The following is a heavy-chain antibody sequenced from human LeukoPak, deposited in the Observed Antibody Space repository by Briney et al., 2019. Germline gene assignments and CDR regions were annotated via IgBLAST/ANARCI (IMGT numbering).Heavy chain of an antibody. Sequence: ASVKVSCKASGCTFTGYYLHWVRQAPGQGLEWMGWINPDSGGANYAQKFQGRLTMTWDTSISTAYMELSRLRSDDTAIYYCARGRFYTSGSYYNRLDYWGQGTLVTVSS. J-gene: IGHJ4*02. CDR3: ARGRFYTSGSYYNRLDY. CDR2: INPDSGGA. V-gene: IGHV1-2*02. D-gene: IGHD3-10*01. CDR1: GCTFTGYY.